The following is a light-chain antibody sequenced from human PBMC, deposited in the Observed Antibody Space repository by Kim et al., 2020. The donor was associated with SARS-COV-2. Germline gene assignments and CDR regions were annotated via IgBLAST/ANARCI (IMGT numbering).Light chain of an antibody. CDR3: AAWDDSLNGSYV. J-gene: IGLJ1*01. Sequence: QSVLTQPPSASGTPGQRVTISCSGSSSNIGSNTVNWYQQLPGTAPKLLIYSNNQRPSGVPDRFSGSKSGTPAPLAISGLQSEDEADYYCAAWDDSLNGSYVFGTGTKVTVL. CDR2: SNN. CDR1: SSNIGSNT. V-gene: IGLV1-44*01.